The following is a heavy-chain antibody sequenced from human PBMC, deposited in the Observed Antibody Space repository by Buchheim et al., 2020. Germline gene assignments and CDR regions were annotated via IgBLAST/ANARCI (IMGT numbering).Heavy chain of an antibody. CDR3: ASLKQQLVPHYGRTNYYYYYGMDV. V-gene: IGHV4-39*01. CDR2: IYYGGST. CDR1: GGSISNSDSYY. Sequence: QQQLQESGPGLVKPSETLSLTCTVSGGSISNSDSYYWGWIRQPPGKGLEWIGSIYYGGSTYYNPSLKSRVTISVDTSKNQFSLKLSSVTAADTAVYYCASLKQQLVPHYGRTNYYYYYGMDVWGQGTT. D-gene: IGHD6-13*01. J-gene: IGHJ6*02.